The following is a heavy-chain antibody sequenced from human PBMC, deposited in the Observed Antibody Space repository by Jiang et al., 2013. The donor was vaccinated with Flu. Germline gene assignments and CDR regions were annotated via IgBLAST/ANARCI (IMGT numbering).Heavy chain of an antibody. V-gene: IGHV4-34*01. CDR1: GGSFSGYY. D-gene: IGHD4-17*01. Sequence: LLKPSETLSLTCAVYGGSFSGYYWSWIRQPPGKGLEWIGEINHSGSTNYNPSLKSRVTISVDTSKNQFSLKLSSVTAADTAVYYCARGTTGKFFDYWGQGTLVTVSS. CDR3: ARGTTGKFFDY. J-gene: IGHJ4*02. CDR2: INHSGST.